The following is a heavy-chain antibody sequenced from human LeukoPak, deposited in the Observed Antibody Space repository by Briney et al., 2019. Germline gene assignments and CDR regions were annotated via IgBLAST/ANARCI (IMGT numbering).Heavy chain of an antibody. CDR2: IGGYNGNT. D-gene: IGHD1-1*01. Sequence: GASVKVSCKASGYTFTSYGISWVRQAPGQGLEWMGWIGGYNGNTNYAQKFQGRVTMTTDASTSTAYMELRSLRSDDTAVYFCARHYWSDPFDYWGQGTLVTVSS. V-gene: IGHV1-18*01. CDR3: ARHYWSDPFDY. J-gene: IGHJ4*02. CDR1: GYTFTSYG.